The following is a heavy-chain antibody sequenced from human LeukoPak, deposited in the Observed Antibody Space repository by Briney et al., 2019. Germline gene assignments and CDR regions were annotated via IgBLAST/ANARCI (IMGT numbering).Heavy chain of an antibody. CDR2: IMPLFGTA. D-gene: IGHD4-17*01. CDR3: ARDVHGDYGSGWFDH. Sequence: ASVKVSCKTSGGTFNNSAISWVRQAPGQGLEWLGGIMPLFGTAGYAQKFQGRVTITKDESTRTVYSELTSLTSDDTAVYYCARDVHGDYGSGWFDHWGQGTLVSISS. CDR1: GGTFNNSA. J-gene: IGHJ5*02. V-gene: IGHV1-69*05.